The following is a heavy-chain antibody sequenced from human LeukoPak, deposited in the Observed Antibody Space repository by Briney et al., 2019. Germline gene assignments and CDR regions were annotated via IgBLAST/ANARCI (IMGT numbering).Heavy chain of an antibody. CDR1: GGSISSYY. V-gene: IGHV4-59*08. CDR3: ARQVRGLRRSGYYFDY. D-gene: IGHD5-12*01. CDR2: IYYSGST. Sequence: SETLSLTCTVSGGSISSYYWSWIRQPPGKGLEWIGYIYYSGSTNYSPSLKSRVTISVDTSKNQFSLKLSSVTAADTAVYYCARQVRGLRRSGYYFDYWGQGTLVTVSS. J-gene: IGHJ4*02.